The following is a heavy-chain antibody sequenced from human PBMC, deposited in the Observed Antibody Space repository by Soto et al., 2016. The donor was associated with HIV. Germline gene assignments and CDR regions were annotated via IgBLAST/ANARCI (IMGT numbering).Heavy chain of an antibody. CDR2: CIMGGNT. CDR3: TSYSFGGSNPNGRDV. CDR1: GAPLPAVTG. V-gene: IGHV4-4*02. J-gene: IGHJ6*02. D-gene: IGHD3-16*01. Sequence: QVQLQESGPGLVKPSGTLSLTCAVSGAPLPAVTGGVGSASPQGRGWSGLGRCIMGGNTNYNPSLKSRVTISLDNSKNHFSLILTSVTAADTAIYYCTSYSFGGSNPNGRDVVGP.